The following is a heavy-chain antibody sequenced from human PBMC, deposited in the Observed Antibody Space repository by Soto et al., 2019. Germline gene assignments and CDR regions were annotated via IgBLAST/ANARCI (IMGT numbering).Heavy chain of an antibody. CDR3: ARSGVKAPGSAYYDILTGYYHPTLDY. J-gene: IGHJ4*02. CDR2: ISYDGSNK. V-gene: IGHV3-30-3*01. Sequence: GGSLRLSCAASGFTFSSYAMHWVRQAPGKGLEWVAVISYDGSNKYYADSVKGRFTISRDNSKNTLYLQMNSLRAEDTAVYYCARSGVKAPGSAYYDILTGYYHPTLDYWGQGTLVTVSS. CDR1: GFTFSSYA. D-gene: IGHD3-9*01.